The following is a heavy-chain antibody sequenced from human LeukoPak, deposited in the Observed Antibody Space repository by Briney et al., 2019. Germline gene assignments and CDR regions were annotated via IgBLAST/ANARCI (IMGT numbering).Heavy chain of an antibody. Sequence: PSETLSLTCTVSGRSISSYYWSWIRQPAGKGLEWIGRMYTSGSTNYNPSLKSRVTMSVDTSKNQFSLKLSSVTAAGTAVYYCARDSGGYGDYEGWFDLWGQGTLVTVSS. CDR1: GRSISSYY. CDR3: ARDSGGYGDYEGWFDL. V-gene: IGHV4-4*07. J-gene: IGHJ5*02. CDR2: MYTSGST. D-gene: IGHD4-17*01.